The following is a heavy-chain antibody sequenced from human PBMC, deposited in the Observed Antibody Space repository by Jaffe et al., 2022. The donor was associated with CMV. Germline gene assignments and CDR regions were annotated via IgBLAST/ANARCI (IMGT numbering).Heavy chain of an antibody. D-gene: IGHD2-2*01. V-gene: IGHV3-33*01. J-gene: IGHJ6*02. Sequence: QVQLVESGGGVVQPGRSLRLSCAASGFTFSSYGMHWVRQAPGKGLEWVAVIWYDGSNKYYADSVKGRFTISRDNSKNTLYLQMNSLRAEDTAVYYCARDSIVVVPAAMSMDVWGQGTTVTVSS. CDR1: GFTFSSYG. CDR3: ARDSIVVVPAAMSMDV. CDR2: IWYDGSNK.